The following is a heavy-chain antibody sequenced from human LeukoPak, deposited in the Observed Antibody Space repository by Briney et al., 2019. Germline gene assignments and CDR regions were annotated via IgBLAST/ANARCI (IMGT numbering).Heavy chain of an antibody. CDR1: GYSNSSGYS. V-gene: IGHV4-38-2*01. J-gene: IGHJ4*02. CDR2: IYHSGTT. Sequence: SETLSLTCAVSGYSNSSGYSWGWMRQPPGKGLEWIGSIYHSGTTYYNPSLKNRVTISLDTSKYQFSLRLSSVTAADTAVYYCASVDPSMRTNYWGQGTLVTVSS. D-gene: IGHD5-18*01. CDR3: ASVDPSMRTNY.